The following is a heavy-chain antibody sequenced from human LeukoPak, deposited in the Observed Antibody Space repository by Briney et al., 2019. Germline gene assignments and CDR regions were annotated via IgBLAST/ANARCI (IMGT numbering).Heavy chain of an antibody. J-gene: IGHJ4*02. V-gene: IGHV4-34*01. CDR2: INPSGST. CDR3: ARDSEPPSGSYDY. D-gene: IGHD1-26*01. CDR1: DGSFSGYY. Sequence: SETLSLTCAVYDGSFSGYYWSWIRQPPGKGLEWIGEINPSGSTNHNPSLKSRVTISVDTSKRQFSLKLYSLTAADTAVYYCARDSEPPSGSYDYWGQGTLVTVSS.